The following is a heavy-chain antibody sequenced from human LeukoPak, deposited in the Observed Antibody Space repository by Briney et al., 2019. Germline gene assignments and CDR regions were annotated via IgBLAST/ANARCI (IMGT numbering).Heavy chain of an antibody. D-gene: IGHD6-13*01. CDR1: GYSISSGYY. V-gene: IGHV4-38-2*02. Sequence: PSETLSLTCTVSGYSISSGYYWGWIRQPPGKGLEWIGSIYHSGSTYYNPSLKSRVTISVDTSKNQFSLKLSSVTAADTAVYYCARVDSSSSHYYYYYYYMDVWGKGTTVTVSS. CDR2: IYHSGST. J-gene: IGHJ6*03. CDR3: ARVDSSSSHYYYYYYYMDV.